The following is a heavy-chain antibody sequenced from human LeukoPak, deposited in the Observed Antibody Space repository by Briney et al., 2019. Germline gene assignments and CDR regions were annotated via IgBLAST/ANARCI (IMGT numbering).Heavy chain of an antibody. CDR3: ARDGLVGPFSY. J-gene: IGHJ4*02. V-gene: IGHV3-66*01. Sequence: PGGSLRLSCEASGFTFSSYSMNWVRQAPGKGLEWVSVIYSGGSTYYADSVKGRFTISRDNSKNTLYLQMNSLRVEDTAVYYCARDGLVGPFSYWGQGTLVTVSS. CDR1: GFTFSSYS. D-gene: IGHD1-26*01. CDR2: IYSGGST.